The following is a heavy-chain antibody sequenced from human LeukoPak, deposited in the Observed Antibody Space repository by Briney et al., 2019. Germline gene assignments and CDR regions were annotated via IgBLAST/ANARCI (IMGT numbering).Heavy chain of an antibody. CDR3: ARANVLSGYAFDY. D-gene: IGHD5-12*01. V-gene: IGHV3-30*02. Sequence: GGSLRLSCAASGFTFSSYGMHWVRQAPGKGLEWVAFIRYDGSNKYYADSVKGRFTISRDNSKNTLYLQMNSLRAEDTAVYYCARANVLSGYAFDYWGQGTLVTVSS. CDR2: IRYDGSNK. J-gene: IGHJ4*02. CDR1: GFTFSSYG.